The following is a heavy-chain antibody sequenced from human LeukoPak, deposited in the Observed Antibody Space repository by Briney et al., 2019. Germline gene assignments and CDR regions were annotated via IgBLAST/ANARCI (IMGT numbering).Heavy chain of an antibody. CDR2: ISAYNGDT. V-gene: IGHV1-18*01. J-gene: IGHJ4*02. CDR1: GYTFTTYG. Sequence: SVRVSGTASGYTFTTYGISWVRQSAGQGLEGRGWISAYNGDTDSAQKLQGRVTMTTDTSKSPAYMDLRSLRSDDPAVYHCARDRRVAARWGYYFDYWGQGTLVTVSS. D-gene: IGHD6-13*01. CDR3: ARDRRVAARWGYYFDY.